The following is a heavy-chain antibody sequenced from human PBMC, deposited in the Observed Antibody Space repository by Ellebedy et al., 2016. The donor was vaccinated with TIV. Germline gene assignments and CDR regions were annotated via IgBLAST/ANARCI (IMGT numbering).Heavy chain of an antibody. Sequence: MPGGSLRLSCTVSGGSISSYYWTWIRQPPGKGLEWIGYIYHNGNTNYNPYLKSRVTISVDTSKNQFSLKLSSVTAADTAAYYCARQYNYGTSGYYVDYWGQGTLLTVSS. J-gene: IGHJ4*02. V-gene: IGHV4-59*08. CDR1: GGSISSYY. CDR2: IYHNGNT. CDR3: ARQYNYGTSGYYVDY. D-gene: IGHD3-22*01.